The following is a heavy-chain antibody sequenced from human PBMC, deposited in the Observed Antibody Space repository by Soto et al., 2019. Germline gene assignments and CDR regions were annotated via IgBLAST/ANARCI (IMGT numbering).Heavy chain of an antibody. J-gene: IGHJ4*02. CDR2: INTGSGNT. Sequence: QVHLVQSGAEVKKPGASVNVSCKASGYPFTAYGLHWVRQAPGQRLEWMGWINTGSGNTKSSHKFQGRITIKRDTSATTVSMELCSLTSEDTAIYYCARAVVAPDYWGQGTLVTVSS. D-gene: IGHD2-15*01. V-gene: IGHV1-3*04. CDR1: GYPFTAYG. CDR3: ARAVVAPDY.